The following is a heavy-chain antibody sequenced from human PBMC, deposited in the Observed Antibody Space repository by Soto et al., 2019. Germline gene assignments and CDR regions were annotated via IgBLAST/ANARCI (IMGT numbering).Heavy chain of an antibody. CDR1: GGTFSSYA. D-gene: IGHD5-12*01. V-gene: IGHV1-2*04. CDR2: INPNSGGT. CDR3: ARGVNIVATITNYYYYYMDV. J-gene: IGHJ6*03. Sequence: GASVKVSCKASGGTFSSYAISWVRQAPGQGLEWMGWINPNSGGTNYAQKFQGWVTMTRDTSISTAYMELSRLRSDDTAVYYCARGVNIVATITNYYYYYMDVWGKGTTVTVSS.